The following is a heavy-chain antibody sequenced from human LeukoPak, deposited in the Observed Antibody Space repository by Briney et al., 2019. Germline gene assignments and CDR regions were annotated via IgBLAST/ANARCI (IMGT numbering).Heavy chain of an antibody. V-gene: IGHV1-8*03. Sequence: ASVKVSCKASGYTFTSYDINWVRQATRQGLEWMGWMNPNSGNTGYAQKFQGRVTITRNTSISTAYMELSSLRSEDTAVYYCAEGSVTPLRDFDYWGQGTLVTVSS. CDR2: MNPNSGNT. J-gene: IGHJ4*02. D-gene: IGHD4-17*01. CDR1: GYTFTSYD. CDR3: AEGSVTPLRDFDY.